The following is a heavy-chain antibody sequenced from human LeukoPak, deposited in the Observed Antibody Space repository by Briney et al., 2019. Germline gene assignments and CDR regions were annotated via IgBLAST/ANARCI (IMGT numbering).Heavy chain of an antibody. J-gene: IGHJ4*02. CDR3: ARGYSSGLFYY. CDR1: GVSFSGYY. V-gene: IGHV4-34*01. Sequence: SETLSLTCAVYGVSFSGYYWSWIRQPPGKGLEWIGEINHSGSTNYNPSLKSRVTISVDTSKNQFSLKLSSVTAADTAVYYCARGYSSGLFYYWGQGTLVTVSS. CDR2: INHSGST. D-gene: IGHD6-19*01.